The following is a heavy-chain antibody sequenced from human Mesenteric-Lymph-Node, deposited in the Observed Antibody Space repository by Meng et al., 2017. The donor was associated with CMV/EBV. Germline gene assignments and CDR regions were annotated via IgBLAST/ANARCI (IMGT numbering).Heavy chain of an antibody. V-gene: IGHV3-53*01. D-gene: IGHD3-16*02. CDR1: GFTVTSNY. Sequence: GESLKISCAASGFTVTSNYMTWVRQAPGKGLEWVSVIYTGGSTYYAASVKGRFTISRDNSKNSLYLQMKSLKTEDTAVYYCALIRLGELSPGCWGQGTLVTVSS. CDR2: IYTGGST. CDR3: ALIRLGELSPGC. J-gene: IGHJ4*02.